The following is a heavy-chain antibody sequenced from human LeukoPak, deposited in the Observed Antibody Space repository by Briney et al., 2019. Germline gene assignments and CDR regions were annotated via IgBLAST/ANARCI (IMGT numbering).Heavy chain of an antibody. CDR1: GFMFSSYA. CDR3: AKVEGATWYGESEYYFDY. D-gene: IGHD3-10*01. Sequence: GGSLRLSGAASGFMFSSYAMSWVRQAPGKGLEWVSAISGSGDSTYYADSVKGRFTISRDNSENTLYLQMNSLRVEDTAIYYCAKVEGATWYGESEYYFDYWGQGTLVTVSS. J-gene: IGHJ4*02. V-gene: IGHV3-23*01. CDR2: ISGSGDST.